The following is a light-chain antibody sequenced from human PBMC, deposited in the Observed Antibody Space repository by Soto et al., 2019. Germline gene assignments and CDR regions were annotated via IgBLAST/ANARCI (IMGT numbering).Light chain of an antibody. J-gene: IGLJ1*01. CDR1: SSDVGGYNY. CDR3: RSYTSSSTPYV. CDR2: EVS. V-gene: IGLV2-14*01. Sequence: QSVLTQPASVSGSPGQSITISCTGTSSDVGGYNYVSWYQQHPGKAPKLMIYEVSHRPSGVSNRFSGSKSGNTASLTITGLQAEDEADYYCRSYTSSSTPYVFGTGTKGTVL.